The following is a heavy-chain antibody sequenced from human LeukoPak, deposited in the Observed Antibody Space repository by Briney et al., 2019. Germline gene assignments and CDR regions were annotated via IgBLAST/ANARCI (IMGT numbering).Heavy chain of an antibody. CDR2: IYYSGST. V-gene: IGHV4-39*01. CDR1: GGSISNSNYY. J-gene: IGHJ4*02. D-gene: IGHD3-10*01. Sequence: PSETLSLTCTVSGGSISNSNYYWGWIRQPPGRGLEWIGSIYYSGSTYYNPSLKSRGTISVDTSMNQFSLKLSSVTAADTAVYYCARLYYYGSGSYYSFDYWGQGTLVTVSS. CDR3: ARLYYYGSGSYYSFDY.